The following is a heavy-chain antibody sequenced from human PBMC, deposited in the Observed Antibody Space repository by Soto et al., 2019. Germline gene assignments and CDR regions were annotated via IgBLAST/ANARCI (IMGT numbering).Heavy chain of an antibody. CDR3: VRDIRGYSRAFYS. J-gene: IGHJ4*02. D-gene: IGHD5-18*01. CDR1: GGSVSGSSYY. Sequence: SETLSLTCTVSGGSVSGSSYYWTWVRQPPGRGLEWIGYVFFSGSTSYSPSLKSRVTMSVDTSKNQFSLKMTSVTAADTAVYYCVRDIRGYSRAFYSWGQGILVTVSS. V-gene: IGHV4-61*01. CDR2: VFFSGST.